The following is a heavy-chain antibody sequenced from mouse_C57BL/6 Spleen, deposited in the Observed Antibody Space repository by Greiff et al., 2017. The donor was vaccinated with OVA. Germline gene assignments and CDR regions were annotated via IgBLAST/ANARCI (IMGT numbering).Heavy chain of an antibody. Sequence: EVQLQQSGGDLVKPGGSLKLSCAASGFTFSSYGMSWVRQTPDKRLEWVATISSGGSYTYYPDSVKGRFTISRDNAKNTLYLQMSSLKSEDTAMYYCARREYSNYVNYVDYWGQGTTLTVSS. D-gene: IGHD2-5*01. J-gene: IGHJ2*01. CDR3: ARREYSNYVNYVDY. V-gene: IGHV5-6*01. CDR2: ISSGGSYT. CDR1: GFTFSSYG.